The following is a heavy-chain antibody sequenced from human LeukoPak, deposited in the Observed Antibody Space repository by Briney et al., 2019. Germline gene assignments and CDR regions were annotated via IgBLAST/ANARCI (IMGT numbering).Heavy chain of an antibody. CDR3: ARASYHGSGNWFDP. CDR1: GGSISSYY. CDR2: ICTSGST. D-gene: IGHD3-10*01. Sequence: SETLSLTCTVSGGSISSYYWSWIRQPAGKGLESIGLICTSGSTNYNPSLKSRVTMSVDTSKNQFSLKLSSVTASDTAVYYCARASYHGSGNWFDPWGQGTLVTVSS. V-gene: IGHV4-4*07. J-gene: IGHJ5*02.